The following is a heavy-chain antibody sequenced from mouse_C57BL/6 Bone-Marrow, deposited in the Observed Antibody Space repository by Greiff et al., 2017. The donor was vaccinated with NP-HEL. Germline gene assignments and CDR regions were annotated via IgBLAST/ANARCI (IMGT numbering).Heavy chain of an antibody. D-gene: IGHD1-1*01. V-gene: IGHV1-52*01. CDR2: IDPSDSET. CDR1: GYTFTSYW. J-gene: IGHJ3*01. Sequence: VQLQQPGAELVRPGSSVKLSCKASGYTFTSYWMHWVKQRPIQGLEWIGNIDPSDSETHYNQKFKDKATLTVAKSSSTAYMKLSSLTSEDSAVYYCARSGTTVAGFAYWGQGTLVTVSA. CDR3: ARSGTTVAGFAY.